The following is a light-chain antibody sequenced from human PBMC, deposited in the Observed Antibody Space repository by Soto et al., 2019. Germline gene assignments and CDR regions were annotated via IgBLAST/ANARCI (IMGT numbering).Light chain of an antibody. J-gene: IGKJ4*01. CDR1: QSVSGH. Sequence: EIVMTQFPATLSVSPGERATLSCRASQSVSGHLAWYQQNPGQAPRLLIYDASTRATGIPARFSGSGSSTEFTLTISSLQSEDFAVYYCQQYHDWPLTFGGGTKVEIK. CDR2: DAS. V-gene: IGKV3-15*01. CDR3: QQYHDWPLT.